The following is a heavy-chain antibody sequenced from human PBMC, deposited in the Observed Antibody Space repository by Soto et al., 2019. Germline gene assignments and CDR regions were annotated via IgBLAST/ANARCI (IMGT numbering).Heavy chain of an antibody. CDR3: AKSGPAFFGGYPPSSGMDV. D-gene: IGHD3-22*01. CDR1: GFTFSSYA. Sequence: GGSLRLSCAASGFTFSSYAMSWVRQAPGKGLEWVSAISGSGGSTYYADSVKGRFTISRDNSKNTLYLQMNSLRAEETAVYYCAKSGPAFFGGYPPSSGMDVWAQGATVPVSS. CDR2: ISGSGGST. V-gene: IGHV3-23*01. J-gene: IGHJ6*02.